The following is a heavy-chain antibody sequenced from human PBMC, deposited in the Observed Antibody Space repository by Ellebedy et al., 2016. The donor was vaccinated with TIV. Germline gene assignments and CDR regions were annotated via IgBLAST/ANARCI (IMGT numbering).Heavy chain of an antibody. CDR3: ARRASYGDSAVKVNPWSDP. V-gene: IGHV3-7*01. CDR1: GFNFRSYW. Sequence: GESLKISCAASGFNFRSYWMTWVRQAPGKGLEWVAKIRQEGDEIYYVESVKGRFTISRDNAKNSLFLQMNSLRVEDTAVYYCARRASYGDSAVKVNPWSDPWGQGTLVTFSS. CDR2: IRQEGDEI. D-gene: IGHD4-17*01. J-gene: IGHJ5*02.